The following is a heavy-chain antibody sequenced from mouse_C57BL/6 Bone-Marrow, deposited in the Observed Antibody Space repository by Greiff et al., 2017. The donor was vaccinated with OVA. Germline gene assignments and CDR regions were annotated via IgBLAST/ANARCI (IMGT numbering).Heavy chain of an antibody. CDR3: ASHMYFDV. J-gene: IGHJ1*03. CDR1: GYTFTDYY. CDR2: INPNNGGT. V-gene: IGHV1-26*01. Sequence: EVQLQQSGPELVKPGASVKISCKASGYTFTDYYMNWVKQSHGKSLEWIGDINPNNGGTSYNQKFKGKATLTVDKSSSTAYMELRSLTSEDSAVYYCASHMYFDVWGTGTTVTVSS.